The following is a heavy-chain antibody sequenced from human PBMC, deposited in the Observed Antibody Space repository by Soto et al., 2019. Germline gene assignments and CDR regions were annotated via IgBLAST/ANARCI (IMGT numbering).Heavy chain of an antibody. J-gene: IGHJ4*02. CDR2: ISGSGGST. CDR1: GFTFSSYA. V-gene: IGHV3-23*01. CDR3: AKDARGYDILTGNVPLDY. D-gene: IGHD3-9*01. Sequence: GGSLRLSCAASGFTFSSYAMSWVRQAPGKGLEWVSAISGSGGSTYYADSVKGRFTISRDNSKNTLYLQMNSLRAEDTAVYYCAKDARGYDILTGNVPLDYWGQGTLVTVSS.